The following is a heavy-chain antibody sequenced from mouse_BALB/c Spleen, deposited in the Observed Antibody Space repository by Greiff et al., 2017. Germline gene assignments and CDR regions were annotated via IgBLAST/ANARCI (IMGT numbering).Heavy chain of an antibody. D-gene: IGHD2-1*01. V-gene: IGHV7-3*02. Sequence: EVKLVESGGGLVQPGGSLRLSCETSGFTFTDYYMSWVRQHPGKALEWLGFIRNKANGYTTEYSASVKGRFTISRDNSQSILYLKMNTLRAEDSATYYCARDGNYYFDYWGQGTTLTVSA. CDR2: IRNKANGYTT. J-gene: IGHJ2*01. CDR1: GFTFTDYY. CDR3: ARDGNYYFDY.